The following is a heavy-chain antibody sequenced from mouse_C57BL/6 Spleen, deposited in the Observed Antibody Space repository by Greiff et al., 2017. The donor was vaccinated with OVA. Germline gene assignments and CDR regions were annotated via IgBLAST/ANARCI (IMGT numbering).Heavy chain of an antibody. Sequence: QVQLQQSGPGLVQPSQSLSITCTVSGFSLTSYGVHWVRQSPGKGLEWLGVIWSGGSTDYNAAFISRLSISKDNSKSQVFLKMNSLQADDTAIDYCARGKDDYAAWFAYWGQGTLVTVSA. D-gene: IGHD2-4*01. CDR2: IWSGGST. CDR3: ARGKDDYAAWFAY. CDR1: GFSLTSYG. V-gene: IGHV2-2*01. J-gene: IGHJ3*01.